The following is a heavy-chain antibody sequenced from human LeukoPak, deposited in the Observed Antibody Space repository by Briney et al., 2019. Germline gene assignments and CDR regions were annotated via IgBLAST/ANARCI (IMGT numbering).Heavy chain of an antibody. Sequence: GGSLRLSCEASGYTFSSYGMHWVRQAPGKGLEWVAVIWYDGSYKYYADAVKGRFTVSRDNSKNTLYLQMNSLRAEDTAVYYCATRIVVIENDAFDIWGHGAMVTVSS. CDR1: GYTFSSYG. V-gene: IGHV3-33*01. J-gene: IGHJ3*02. D-gene: IGHD3-22*01. CDR3: ATRIVVIENDAFDI. CDR2: IWYDGSYK.